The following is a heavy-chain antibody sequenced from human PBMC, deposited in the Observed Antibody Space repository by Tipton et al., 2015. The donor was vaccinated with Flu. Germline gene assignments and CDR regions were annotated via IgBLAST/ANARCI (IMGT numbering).Heavy chain of an antibody. CDR2: IYYSAST. D-gene: IGHD5-18*01. Sequence: TLSLTCTVSGDSISSSSYYWGWIRQPPGKGLEWIGSIYYSASTYYNPSLKSRVTVSVDTSKNQFSLKLSSVTAADTAVYYCARDRSDPSGYNSGLPLYYYYYYGMDVWGQGTTVTVSS. V-gene: IGHV4-39*07. CDR3: ARDRSDPSGYNSGLPLYYYYYYGMDV. J-gene: IGHJ6*02. CDR1: GDSISSSSYY.